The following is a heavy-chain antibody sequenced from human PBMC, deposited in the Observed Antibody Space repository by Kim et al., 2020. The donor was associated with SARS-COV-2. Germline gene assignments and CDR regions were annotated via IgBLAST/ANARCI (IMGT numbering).Heavy chain of an antibody. J-gene: IGHJ6*03. CDR1: GYTFTGYY. Sequence: ASVKVSCKASGYTFTGYYMHWVRQAPGQGLEWMGRINPNSGGTNYAQKFQGRVTMTRDTSISTAYMELSRLRSDDTAVYYCARGPTHDKYYYYMDVWGKGTTVTVSS. V-gene: IGHV1-2*06. CDR3: ARGPTHDKYYYYMDV. D-gene: IGHD3-22*01. CDR2: INPNSGGT.